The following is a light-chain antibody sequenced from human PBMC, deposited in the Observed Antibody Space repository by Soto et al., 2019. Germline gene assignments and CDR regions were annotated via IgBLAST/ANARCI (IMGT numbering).Light chain of an antibody. J-gene: IGLJ1*01. CDR3: ISYAGSNNFV. CDR2: EVT. V-gene: IGLV2-8*01. Sequence: QSALTQPPSASGSPGQSVTISCTGTSSDDGGYNYVSWYQQHPGKAPKLMIYEVTKRPSGVPDRFSGSKSGNTASLTVSGLQAEDEADYYCISYAGSNNFVFGSGTKLTVL. CDR1: SSDDGGYNY.